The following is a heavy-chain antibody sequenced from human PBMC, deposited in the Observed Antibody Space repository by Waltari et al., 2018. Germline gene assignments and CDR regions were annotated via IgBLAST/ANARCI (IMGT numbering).Heavy chain of an antibody. J-gene: IGHJ4*02. CDR2: ISGPALTT. CDR1: GFTFISYA. CDR3: AKAGGIAAAEFQFDF. Sequence: EVQLLESGGGLVPPGGSLRLSCAASGFTFISYAMTWVRQAPGKGLEWVSSISGPALTTFYADSVKGRFSVSRDNSKNTLYLQINGLRADDTAVYYCAKAGGIAAAEFQFDFWGRGTLVTVSS. D-gene: IGHD6-13*01. V-gene: IGHV3-23*01.